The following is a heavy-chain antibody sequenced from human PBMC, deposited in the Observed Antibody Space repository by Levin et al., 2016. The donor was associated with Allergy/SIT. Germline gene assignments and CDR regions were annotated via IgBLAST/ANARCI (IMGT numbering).Heavy chain of an antibody. Sequence: GGSLRLSCAASGFTFSSYGMHWVRQAPGKGLEWVAVISYDGSNKYYADSVKGRFTISRDNSKNTLYLQMNSLRPEDTAVYYCAKDQAPVYSGSYGVDPWGQGTLVTVSS. D-gene: IGHD1-26*01. CDR3: AKDQAPVYSGSYGVDP. CDR2: ISYDGSNK. CDR1: GFTFSSYG. V-gene: IGHV3-30*18. J-gene: IGHJ5*02.